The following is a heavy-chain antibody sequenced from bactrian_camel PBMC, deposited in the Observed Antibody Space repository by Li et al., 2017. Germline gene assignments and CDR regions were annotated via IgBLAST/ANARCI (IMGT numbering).Heavy chain of an antibody. CDR1: GFRFGETS. CDR2: LTAWGGSI. Sequence: DVQLVESGGGLVQPGESLTLSCAASGFRFGETSLSWVRRRPDSGLEYIGLTAWGGSIFYSSAMKGRATISRDNAKATVYLQLTALKTEDTAIYYCATSVYKIWGQGTQVNVS. D-gene: IGHD4*01. CDR3: ATSVYKI. J-gene: IGHJ4*01. V-gene: IGHV3S36*01.